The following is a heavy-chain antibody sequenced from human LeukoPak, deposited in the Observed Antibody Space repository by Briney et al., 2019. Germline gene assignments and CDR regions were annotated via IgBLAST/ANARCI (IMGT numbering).Heavy chain of an antibody. Sequence: GGSLRLSCAASGFTFSSYAISWVRQAPGQGLEWMGGIIPIFGTANYAQRFQGRVTITADESTSTAYMELSSLRSEDTAVYYCARGGPDSSSDYWGQGTLVTVSS. D-gene: IGHD6-6*01. CDR1: GFTFSSYA. CDR3: ARGGPDSSSDY. V-gene: IGHV1-69*01. CDR2: IIPIFGTA. J-gene: IGHJ4*02.